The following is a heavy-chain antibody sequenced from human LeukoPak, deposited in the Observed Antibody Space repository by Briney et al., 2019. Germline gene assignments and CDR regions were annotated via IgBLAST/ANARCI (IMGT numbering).Heavy chain of an antibody. J-gene: IGHJ6*03. CDR2: INHSGST. CDR1: GGSFSGYY. CDR3: ASSGYYPTNYYYYYMDV. D-gene: IGHD3-22*01. V-gene: IGHV4-34*01. Sequence: SETLSLTCAVYGGSFSGYYWSWIRQPPGKGLEWIGEINHSGSTNYNPSLKSRVTISVDTSKNQFSLKLSSVTAADTAVYYCASSGYYPTNYYYYYMDVWGKGTTVTVSS.